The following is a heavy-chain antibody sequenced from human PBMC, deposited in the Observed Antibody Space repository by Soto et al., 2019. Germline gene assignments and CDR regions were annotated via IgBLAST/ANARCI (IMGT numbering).Heavy chain of an antibody. CDR1: GFTFSNFG. D-gene: IGHD3-10*01. V-gene: IGHV3-23*01. Sequence: EVQLLESGGDLVQPGGSLRLSCAASGFTFSNFGMSWVRQAPGKGLEWVSAISASSASTYYADSVLGRFTISRDNSKNTLYLRMSSLRGEDTAVYYCATSPEAEYGVCESDFNYWAQGTQVTVS. CDR3: ATSPEAEYGVCESDFNY. CDR2: ISASSAST. J-gene: IGHJ4*02.